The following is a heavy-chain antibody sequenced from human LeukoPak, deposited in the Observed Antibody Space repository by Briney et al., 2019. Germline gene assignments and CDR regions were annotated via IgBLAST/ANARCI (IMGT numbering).Heavy chain of an antibody. CDR2: IRGSGSNT. V-gene: IGHV3-23*01. Sequence: PGRSLRLSCEASGFTFSSYGMSWVRQAPGKGLEWVSGIRGSGSNTDYVGSVKGRFTIPRDNSKNTLYLQMNSLRAEDTAVYYCAKGLRELWGDALWGQGTMVTVSS. D-gene: IGHD5-12*01. J-gene: IGHJ3*01. CDR1: GFTFSSYG. CDR3: AKGLRELWGDAL.